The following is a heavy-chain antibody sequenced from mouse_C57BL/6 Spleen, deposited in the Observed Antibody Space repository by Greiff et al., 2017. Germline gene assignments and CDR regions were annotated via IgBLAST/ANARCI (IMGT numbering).Heavy chain of an antibody. V-gene: IGHV1-4*01. CDR3: ARSTTVVARGYAMDY. J-gene: IGHJ4*01. CDR2: INPSSGYT. CDR1: GYTFTSYT. Sequence: QVQLQQSGAELARPGASVQMSCKASGYTFTSYTMHWVKQRPGQGLEWIGYINPSSGYTKYNQKFKDKATLTADKSSSTAYMQLSSLTSEDSAVYYCARSTTVVARGYAMDYWGQGTSVTVSS. D-gene: IGHD1-1*01.